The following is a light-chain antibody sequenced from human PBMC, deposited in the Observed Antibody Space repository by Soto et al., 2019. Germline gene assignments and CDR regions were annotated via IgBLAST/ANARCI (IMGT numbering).Light chain of an antibody. CDR1: QSISNW. V-gene: IGKV1-5*01. Sequence: GTITCRTXQSISNWLDXYRQKPXXAPSLLIYDASTLESGVPSRVRGSASGTEFTRTISGLQPEDFATYYCQQHTFGQGTKVDIK. CDR3: QQHT. CDR2: DAS. J-gene: IGKJ2*01.